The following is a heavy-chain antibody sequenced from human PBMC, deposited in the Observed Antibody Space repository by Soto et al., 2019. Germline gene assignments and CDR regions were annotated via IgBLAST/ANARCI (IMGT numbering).Heavy chain of an antibody. Sequence: GGSLRLSCTASGFTFGDYAMSWVRQAPGKGLEWVGFIRSKAYGGTTEYAASVKGRFTISRDDSKSIAYLQMNSLKTEDTAVYYCTRGAHSNYYYYYCMDVWGQGTTVTVSS. CDR1: GFTFGDYA. CDR3: TRGAHSNYYYYYCMDV. J-gene: IGHJ6*02. CDR2: IRSKAYGGTT. D-gene: IGHD4-4*01. V-gene: IGHV3-49*04.